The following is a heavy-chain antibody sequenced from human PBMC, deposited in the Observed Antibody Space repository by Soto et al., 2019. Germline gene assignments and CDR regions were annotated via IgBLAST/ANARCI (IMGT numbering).Heavy chain of an antibody. V-gene: IGHV4-30-4*08. CDR1: GGSISSGEYY. Sequence: SETLSLTCIVSGGSISSGEYYWTWIRQHPEKGLEWIGYIYYSGSTFYNPSLESRVTISIETSRSQFSLKLSSVTAADTAVYYCARCVITGTSYYYYGMDVWGQGTTLTVSS. D-gene: IGHD1-7*01. J-gene: IGHJ6*02. CDR2: IYYSGST. CDR3: ARCVITGTSYYYYGMDV.